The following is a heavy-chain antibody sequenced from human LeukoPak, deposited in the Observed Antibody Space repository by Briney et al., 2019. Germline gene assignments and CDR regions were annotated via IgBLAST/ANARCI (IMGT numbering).Heavy chain of an antibody. D-gene: IGHD1-14*01. J-gene: IGHJ4*02. CDR1: GFTFSSYA. V-gene: IGHV3-23*01. Sequence: GRSLRLSCAASGFTFSSYAMSWVRQAPGKGLQWVSALTDSGRSTYYADSVKGRFTISRDNSKNTLYLQMNSLRAEDTAVYYCAREYMGFDYWGQGTLVTVSS. CDR2: LTDSGRST. CDR3: AREYMGFDY.